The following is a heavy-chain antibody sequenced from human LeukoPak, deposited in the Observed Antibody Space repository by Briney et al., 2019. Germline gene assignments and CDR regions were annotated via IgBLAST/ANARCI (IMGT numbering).Heavy chain of an antibody. Sequence: SETLPLTCAVSGYSISSGYYWGWIRQPPGKGLEEIGSIYHSGSTYYNPSLKRRVTISVDTSKNQFSQKLSSVTAADTAVYYCARQRIAAADTGYFDYWGQGTLVTVSS. V-gene: IGHV4-38-2*01. D-gene: IGHD6-13*01. CDR2: IYHSGST. CDR1: GYSISSGYY. J-gene: IGHJ4*02. CDR3: ARQRIAAADTGYFDY.